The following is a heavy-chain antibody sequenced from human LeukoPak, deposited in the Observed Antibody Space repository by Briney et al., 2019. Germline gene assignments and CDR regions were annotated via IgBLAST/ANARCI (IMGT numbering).Heavy chain of an antibody. CDR2: IYPGDSDT. V-gene: IGHV5-51*01. Sequence: TLGESPKISCKGSGYSFTSYWIGWVRQMPGKGLEWMGIIYPGDSDTRYSPSFQGQVTISADKSISTAYLQWSSLKASDTAMYYCARLVGYYDSSGYYAGYWGQGTLVTVCS. J-gene: IGHJ4*02. CDR3: ARLVGYYDSSGYYAGY. D-gene: IGHD3-22*01. CDR1: GYSFTSYW.